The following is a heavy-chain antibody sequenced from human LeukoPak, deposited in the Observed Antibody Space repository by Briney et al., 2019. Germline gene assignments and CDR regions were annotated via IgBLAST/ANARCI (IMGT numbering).Heavy chain of an antibody. J-gene: IGHJ4*02. CDR3: ASGYYYGSGSSPYFDY. V-gene: IGHV6-1*01. Sequence: SQTLSLTCAISGDSVSSNSAAWNWLRQSPSRGLEWLGRTYYRSKWYNDYAVSVKSRITINPDTSKNQFSLQLNSVTPEDTAVYYRASGYYYGSGSSPYFDYWGQGTLVTVSS. CDR1: GDSVSSNSAA. CDR2: TYYRSKWYN. D-gene: IGHD3-10*01.